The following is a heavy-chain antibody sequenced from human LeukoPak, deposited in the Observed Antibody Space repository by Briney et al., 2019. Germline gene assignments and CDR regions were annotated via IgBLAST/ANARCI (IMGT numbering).Heavy chain of an antibody. J-gene: IGHJ4*02. CDR2: IWYDSSHK. Sequence: PGGSLRLSCAASRFTFTSYGMHWVRQAPGKGLEWVALIWYDSSHKYYADPVKGRFTISRDNSKNMLYLQMNSLSVEDTAVYYCARDYYDSSGFPSYYFDYWGQGTLVTVSS. V-gene: IGHV3-33*01. D-gene: IGHD3-22*01. CDR3: ARDYYDSSGFPSYYFDY. CDR1: RFTFTSYG.